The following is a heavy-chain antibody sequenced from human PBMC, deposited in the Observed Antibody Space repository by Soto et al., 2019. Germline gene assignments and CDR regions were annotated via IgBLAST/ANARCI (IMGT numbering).Heavy chain of an antibody. D-gene: IGHD5-18*01. CDR3: ARGLEYSYGSWYYGMDV. J-gene: IGHJ6*02. CDR1: GYTFNSYD. Sequence: GASLKVSCKASGYTFNSYDIKWVRQDSGHGFEWMGWMNTKSGNTGYAQKIQGRVTMTRNTSISTAYMELSSLRSEDTAVYYCARGLEYSYGSWYYGMDVWGQGTTVTVSS. V-gene: IGHV1-8*01. CDR2: MNTKSGNT.